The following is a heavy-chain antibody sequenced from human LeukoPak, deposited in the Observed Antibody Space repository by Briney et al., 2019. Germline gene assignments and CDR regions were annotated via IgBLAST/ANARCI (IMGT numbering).Heavy chain of an antibody. CDR2: IHYSVGT. CDR3: ARGSLGGEVSAFLKH. Sequence: SETLSLTCTVSGNSLSSFYWSWIRQPPGKGLEWIGYIHYSVGTKYNPSLKSRVTISVDTSEHQFSLGLSCVTAADTGVYYCARGSLGGEVSAFLKHWGGGILVSVS. J-gene: IGHJ4*02. V-gene: IGHV4-59*08. CDR1: GNSLSSFY. D-gene: IGHD5/OR15-5a*01.